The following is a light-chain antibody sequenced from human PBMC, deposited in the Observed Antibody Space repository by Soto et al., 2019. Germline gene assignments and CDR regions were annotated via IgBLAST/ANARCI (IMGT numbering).Light chain of an antibody. CDR1: QSVSSY. J-gene: IGKJ5*01. V-gene: IGKV3-11*01. CDR3: PQRSNWPPIT. Sequence: EIVLTQSPATLSLSPGERATLSCRASQSVSSYLAWYQQKPGQAPRLLIYDGSNRATGIPARFSGSGSGTDFTLTISSLEPEDFAVYYCPQRSNWPPITFGQGTRLEIK. CDR2: DGS.